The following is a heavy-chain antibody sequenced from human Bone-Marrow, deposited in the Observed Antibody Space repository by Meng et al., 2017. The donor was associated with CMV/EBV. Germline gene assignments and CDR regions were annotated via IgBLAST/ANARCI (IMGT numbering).Heavy chain of an antibody. D-gene: IGHD6-19*01. CDR1: GFTFSSYA. J-gene: IGHJ4*02. CDR3: AKGVPSSGWYDY. V-gene: IGHV3-23*01. CDR2: ISGSGGST. Sequence: SCASSGFTFSSYAMGWVRQAPGKGLEWVSAISGSGGSTYYADSVKGRFTISRDNSKNTLYLQMNSLRAEDTAVYYCAKGVPSSGWYDYWGQGTLVTVSS.